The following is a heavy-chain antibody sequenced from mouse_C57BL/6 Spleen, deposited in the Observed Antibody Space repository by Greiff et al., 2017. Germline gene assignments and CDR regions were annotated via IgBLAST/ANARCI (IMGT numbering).Heavy chain of an antibody. CDR2: INPNNGGT. J-gene: IGHJ2*01. CDR3: ARLITTVQSFDY. D-gene: IGHD1-1*01. Sequence: VQLKQSGPELVKPGASVKIPCKASGYTFTDYNMDWVKQSHGKSLEWIGDINPNNGGTIYNQKFKGKATLTVDKSSSTAYMELRSLTSEDTAVYYCARLITTVQSFDYWGQGTTLTVSS. V-gene: IGHV1-18*01. CDR1: GYTFTDYN.